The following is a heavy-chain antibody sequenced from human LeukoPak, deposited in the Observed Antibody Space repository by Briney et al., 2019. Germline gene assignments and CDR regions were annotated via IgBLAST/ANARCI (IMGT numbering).Heavy chain of an antibody. CDR3: ARAPSEIGGYYPEYFRH. Sequence: GGSLRLSCPASGFTYSSFWMHWVRQAPGKGLVWVSRIKSDGSTNYADSVKGRFTISRDNAKNTVSLQMNSLRVEDTGVYYCARAPSEIGGYYPEYFRHWAQGTLVTVSS. V-gene: IGHV3-74*01. D-gene: IGHD3-22*01. J-gene: IGHJ1*01. CDR1: GFTYSSFW. CDR2: IKSDGST.